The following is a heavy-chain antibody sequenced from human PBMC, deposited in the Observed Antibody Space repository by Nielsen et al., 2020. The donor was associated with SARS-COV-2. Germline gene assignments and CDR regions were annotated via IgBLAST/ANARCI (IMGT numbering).Heavy chain of an antibody. V-gene: IGHV3-30*18. CDR3: ANGDSGSYGEPFDY. CDR1: GFTFSSYA. D-gene: IGHD1-26*01. J-gene: IGHJ4*02. Sequence: GESLKISCAASGFTFSSYAMSWVRQAPGKGLEWVAVISYDGSNKYYADSVKGRFTISRDNSKNTLYLQMNSLRAEDTAVYYCANGDSGSYGEPFDYWGQGTLVTVSS. CDR2: ISYDGSNK.